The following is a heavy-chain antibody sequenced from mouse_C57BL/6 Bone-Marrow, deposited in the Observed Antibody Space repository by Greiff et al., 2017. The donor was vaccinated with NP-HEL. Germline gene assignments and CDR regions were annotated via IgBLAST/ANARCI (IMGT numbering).Heavy chain of an antibody. V-gene: IGHV1-75*01. CDR3: ARYYGSSYWYFDV. CDR1: GYTFTDYY. J-gene: IGHJ1*03. D-gene: IGHD1-1*01. CDR2: IFPGSGSP. Sequence: QVQLQQSGPELVKPGASVKISCKASGYTFTDYYINWVKQRPGQGLEWIGWIFPGSGSPYYNEKFKGKATLTVDKSSSTAYMLLSSLTSEDSAVYFCARYYGSSYWYFDVWGTGTTVTVSS.